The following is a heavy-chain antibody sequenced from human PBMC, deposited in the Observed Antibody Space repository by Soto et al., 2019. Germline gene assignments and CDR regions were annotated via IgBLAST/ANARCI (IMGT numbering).Heavy chain of an antibody. CDR1: GFTFDDNA. D-gene: IGHD3-16*01. CDR2: INWKSDI. V-gene: IGHV3-9*01. J-gene: IGHJ4*02. Sequence: GGSLRLSVELSGFTFDDNAIHWVRQAPEKGLEWVSGINWKSDIGYADSVKGRFTISRDNAENSLYLQMNSLRAEDTALYYCAISQDRGGRTTFIYWGQGTQVTVSS. CDR3: AISQDRGGRTTFIY.